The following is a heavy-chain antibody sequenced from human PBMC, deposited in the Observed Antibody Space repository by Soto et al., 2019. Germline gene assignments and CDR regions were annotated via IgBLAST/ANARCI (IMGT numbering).Heavy chain of an antibody. D-gene: IGHD6-19*01. CDR2: ISCCGGTA. J-gene: IGHJ4*02. Sequence: EVQLLESGGDLVRPGESLRLSCAASGFNFNKYAMSWVRQAPGEGLEWVSGISCCGGTASYADSVKGPFTIARDDSKNTLFLHMNSLRVEDTAEYYCAKADGEQWLLPHLENWGRGTLVTVS. CDR1: GFNFNKYA. V-gene: IGHV3-23*01. CDR3: AKADGEQWLLPHLEN.